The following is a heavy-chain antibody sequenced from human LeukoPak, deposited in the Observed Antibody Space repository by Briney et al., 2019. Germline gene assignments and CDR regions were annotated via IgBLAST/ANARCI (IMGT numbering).Heavy chain of an antibody. CDR3: AKVTGYYDFWSGYYTFDY. V-gene: IGHV3-23*01. J-gene: IGHJ4*02. CDR1: GFTFSSYA. D-gene: IGHD3-3*01. CDR2: ISGSGGST. Sequence: GGSLRLSCAASGFTFSSYAMSWVRQAPGKGLEWVSAISGSGGSTYYADSVKGRFTISRDNSKNTLYLQMNSLRAEDTAVYYCAKVTGYYDFWSGYYTFDYWGQGTLVTVSS.